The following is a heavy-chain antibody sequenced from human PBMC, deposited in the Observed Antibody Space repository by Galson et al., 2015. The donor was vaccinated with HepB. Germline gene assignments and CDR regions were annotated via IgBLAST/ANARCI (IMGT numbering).Heavy chain of an antibody. CDR3: AKDRTYYYYYGMDV. J-gene: IGHJ6*02. CDR1: GFTFDDYG. CDR2: ISWNSGSI. Sequence: SLRLSCAASGFTFDDYGMHWVRQAPGKGLEWVSGISWNSGSIGYADSVKGRFTISRDNAKNSLYPLMNSLRAEDTALYYCAKDRTYYYYYGMDVWGQGTTVTVSS. V-gene: IGHV3-9*01.